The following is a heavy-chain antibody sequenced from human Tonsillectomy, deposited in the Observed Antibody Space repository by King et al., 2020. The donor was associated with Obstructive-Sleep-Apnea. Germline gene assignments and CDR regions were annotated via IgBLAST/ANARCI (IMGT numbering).Heavy chain of an antibody. J-gene: IGHJ6*02. CDR3: ARVYCRGGYCLVRHYHYNGMDV. Sequence: VQLVESGGGVVQPGRSLRLSCTASGFTFSDYAMDWVRQAPGKGLEWVSLISYDGDNTYYADSVKGRFAISRDNSKNTLYLQMNSLRPEDTAVYFCARVYCRGGYCLVRHYHYNGMDVWGQGTTVTVSS. CDR2: ISYDGDNT. D-gene: IGHD2-15*01. V-gene: IGHV3-30*09. CDR1: GFTFSDYA.